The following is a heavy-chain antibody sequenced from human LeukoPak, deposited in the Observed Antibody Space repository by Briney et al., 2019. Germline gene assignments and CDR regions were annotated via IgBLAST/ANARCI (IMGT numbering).Heavy chain of an antibody. CDR1: GYSISTGYF. J-gene: IGHJ5*02. Sequence: SETLSLTCTVSGYSISTGYFWGWIRQTPGKGLEWIGSIYHSGTTYYNPSLKSRVTISVDTSENQFSLKLNSVTAADTAVYYCARDGSYYRDWFDPWGQGTLVTVS. CDR3: ARDGSYYRDWFDP. CDR2: IYHSGTT. V-gene: IGHV4-38-2*02. D-gene: IGHD1-26*01.